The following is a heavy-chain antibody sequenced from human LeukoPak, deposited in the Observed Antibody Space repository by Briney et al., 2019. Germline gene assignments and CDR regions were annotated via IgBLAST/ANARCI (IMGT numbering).Heavy chain of an antibody. CDR1: GYTFTSYY. V-gene: IGHV1-46*01. J-gene: IGHJ5*02. CDR3: ARGDLRFLEWLLFGP. Sequence: ASVKVSCKASGYTFTSYYMHWVRQAPGQGLEWMGIINPSGGSTSYAQKFQGRVTMTRDTSISTAYMELSRLRSDDTAVYYCARGDLRFLEWLLFGPWGQGTLVTVSS. D-gene: IGHD3-3*01. CDR2: INPSGGST.